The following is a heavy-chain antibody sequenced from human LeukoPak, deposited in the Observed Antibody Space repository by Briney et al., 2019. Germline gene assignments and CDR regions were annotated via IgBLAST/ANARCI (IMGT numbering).Heavy chain of an antibody. CDR3: ARTRYCTNGVCYGPGLYFDY. J-gene: IGHJ4*02. V-gene: IGHV4-30-4*08. CDR1: GDSITSSHYY. Sequence: SETLTLTCTISGDSITSSHYYWSWIRQPPGKGLEWIGYIYYSGSTYYNPSLKSRVTISVDTSKNQFSLKLSSVTAADTAVYYCARTRYCTNGVCYGPGLYFDYWGQGTLVTVSS. CDR2: IYYSGST. D-gene: IGHD2-8*01.